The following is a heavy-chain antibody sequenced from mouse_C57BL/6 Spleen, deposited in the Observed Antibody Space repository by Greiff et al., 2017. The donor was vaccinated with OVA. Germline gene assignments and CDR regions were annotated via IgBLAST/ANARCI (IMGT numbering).Heavy chain of an antibody. V-gene: IGHV1-64*01. CDR3: ATNSDFDY. Sequence: QVHVKQPGAELVKPGASVKLSCKASGYTFTSYWMHWVKQRPGQGLEWIGMIHPNSGSTNYNEKFKSKATLTVDKSSSTAYMQLSSLTSEDSAVYYCATNSDFDYWGQGTTLTVSS. D-gene: IGHD4-1*01. J-gene: IGHJ2*01. CDR2: IHPNSGST. CDR1: GYTFTSYW.